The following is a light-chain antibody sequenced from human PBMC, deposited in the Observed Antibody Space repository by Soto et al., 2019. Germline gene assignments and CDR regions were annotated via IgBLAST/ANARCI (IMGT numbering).Light chain of an antibody. CDR1: QSFDSY. Sequence: DIPMTQSPSSLSASVGDRVTMTCRASQSFDSYVNWYQQKPGKAPKLLIYGASSWQSGVPSRFSGSGSGTDFTLTISSLQPEDSATYYCQQSYSSPYTFGQGTKLEIK. V-gene: IGKV1-39*01. J-gene: IGKJ2*01. CDR3: QQSYSSPYT. CDR2: GAS.